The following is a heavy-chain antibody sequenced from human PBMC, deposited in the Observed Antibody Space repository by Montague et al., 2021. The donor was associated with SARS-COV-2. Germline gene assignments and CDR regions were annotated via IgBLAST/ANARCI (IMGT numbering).Heavy chain of an antibody. CDR2: INHSANT. CDR3: ASGIYPSGSYYNRYYCGLNI. J-gene: IGHJ6*02. CDR1: GGSLSGYY. Sequence: SETLSLTCAVYGGSLSGYYWSWIRQPPEKGLEWIGEINHSANTEYNPSLKSPVTISIDTSKNQFSLKMTSVTAADTATYYCASGIYPSGSYYNRYYCGLNIWGPGTTVIVSS. V-gene: IGHV4-34*01. D-gene: IGHD3-10*01.